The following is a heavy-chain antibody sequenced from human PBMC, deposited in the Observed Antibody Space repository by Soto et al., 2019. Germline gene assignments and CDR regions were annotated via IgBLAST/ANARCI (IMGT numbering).Heavy chain of an antibody. CDR3: ARGDREDIAVVVGARPGEYGVDG. V-gene: IGHV3-30-3*01. CDR1: GFTFSSYA. J-gene: IGHJ6*02. Sequence: QVQLVESGGGVVQPGRSLRLSCAASGFTFSSYAMHWVRQAPGKGLECVAVISYDGSNKFYRDSVKGRFTIPRDNSKNTLYLQINSLRYEDTAVYYCARGDREDIAVVVGARPGEYGVDGWGQGTTVTVSS. D-gene: IGHD2-15*01. CDR2: ISYDGSNK.